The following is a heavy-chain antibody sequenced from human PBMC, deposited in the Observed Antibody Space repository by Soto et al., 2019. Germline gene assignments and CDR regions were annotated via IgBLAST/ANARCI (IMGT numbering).Heavy chain of an antibody. J-gene: IGHJ3*02. CDR1: GFTFRNHG. CDR2: ISGSGGST. D-gene: IGHD4-17*01. CDR3: AKNRGYGDTDVAFDI. Sequence: GGSLRLSCAASGFTFRNHGMHWVRQAPGKGLEWVSAISGSGGSTYYADSVKGRFTISRDNSRNTLYLQMNSLRAEDTAVYYCAKNRGYGDTDVAFDIWAQRTMVTVSS. V-gene: IGHV3-23*01.